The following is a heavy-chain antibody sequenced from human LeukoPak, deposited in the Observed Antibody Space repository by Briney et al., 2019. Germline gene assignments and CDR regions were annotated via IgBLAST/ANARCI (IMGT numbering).Heavy chain of an antibody. CDR2: ISLDGSTK. V-gene: IGHV3-30*03. Sequence: PGGSLRLSCAASGFSFSNAWMSWVRQAPGKGLEWVAVISLDGSTKYYADSVKGRFTVSRDNSKGTLHLQMNTLRVDDTAVYYCARGIDRSFVPHLDYWGQGTPVSVTS. D-gene: IGHD2-15*01. CDR1: GFSFSNAW. CDR3: ARGIDRSFVPHLDY. J-gene: IGHJ4*02.